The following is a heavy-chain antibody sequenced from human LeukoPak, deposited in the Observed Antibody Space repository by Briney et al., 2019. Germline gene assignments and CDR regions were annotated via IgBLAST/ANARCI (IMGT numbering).Heavy chain of an antibody. Sequence: PSETLSLTCAVYGGSFSGYYWSWIRQPPGKGLEWIGEINHSGSTNYNPSLESRVTISVDTSKNQFSLKPSSVTAADTAVYYCARGLGESYYYDSSGYALFDYWGQGTLVTVSS. CDR3: ARGLGESYYYDSSGYALFDY. CDR1: GGSFSGYY. J-gene: IGHJ4*02. D-gene: IGHD3-22*01. V-gene: IGHV4-34*01. CDR2: INHSGST.